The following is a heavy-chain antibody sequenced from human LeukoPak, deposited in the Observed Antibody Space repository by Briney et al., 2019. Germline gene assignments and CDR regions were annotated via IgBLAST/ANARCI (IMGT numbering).Heavy chain of an antibody. CDR1: GGSISSSSYY. CDR2: IYYSGST. J-gene: IGHJ5*02. D-gene: IGHD5-12*01. Sequence: NPSETLSLTCTVSGGSISSSSYYWGWIRQPPGKGLEWIGSIYYSGSTYYNPSLKSRVTISVDTSKNQFSLKLSSVTAADTAVYFCARSRSGATTPVNWFDPWGQGTPVTVSS. CDR3: ARSRSGATTPVNWFDP. V-gene: IGHV4-39*01.